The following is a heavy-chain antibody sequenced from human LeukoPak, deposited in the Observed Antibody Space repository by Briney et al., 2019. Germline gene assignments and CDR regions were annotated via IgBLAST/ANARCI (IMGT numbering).Heavy chain of an antibody. CDR2: INPNTGAI. Sequence: ASVKVSCKPSGYTFNGYYLHWLRPAPGQGLEWMGWINPNTGAIMFAEKFRGRVTMTRDTSISTGYMELRGLKSDDTAVYYCARDRVGSGWPRPYYFEFWGQGTPVTVSS. CDR1: GYTFNGYY. J-gene: IGHJ4*02. V-gene: IGHV1-2*02. CDR3: ARDRVGSGWPRPYYFEF. D-gene: IGHD6-19*01.